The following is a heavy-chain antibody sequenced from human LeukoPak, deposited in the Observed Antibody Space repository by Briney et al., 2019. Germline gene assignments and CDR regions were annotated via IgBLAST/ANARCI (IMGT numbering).Heavy chain of an antibody. V-gene: IGHV3-23*01. CDR2: ISGSGGST. Sequence: VGSLRLSCAASGFTFSSYAMSWVRQAPGKGLEWVSAISGSGGSTYYADSVKGRFTISRDNSKNTLYLQMNSLRAEDTAVYYCANVVPLYSTPHYFDYWGQGTLVTVSS. J-gene: IGHJ4*02. D-gene: IGHD6-13*01. CDR3: ANVVPLYSTPHYFDY. CDR1: GFTFSSYA.